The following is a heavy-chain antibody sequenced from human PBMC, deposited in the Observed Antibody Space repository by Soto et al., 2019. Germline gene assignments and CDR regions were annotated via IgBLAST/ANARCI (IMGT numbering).Heavy chain of an antibody. V-gene: IGHV3-23*01. CDR1: GFTFSSYT. D-gene: IGHD4-17*01. CDR2: INSGGRT. J-gene: IGHJ4*02. CDR3: AKDLRPDGVWDFDY. Sequence: EVQLLESGGGLVQPGGSLRLSCAASGFTFSSYTMNWVRQAPGKGLEWVSGINSGGRTYYADSVKGRFTISRDDSKNTLYLQIISLRAEDTAVYYGAKDLRPDGVWDFDYWGQGTLVTVSS.